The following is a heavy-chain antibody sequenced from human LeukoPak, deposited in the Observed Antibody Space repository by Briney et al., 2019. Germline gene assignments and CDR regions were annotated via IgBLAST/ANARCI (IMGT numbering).Heavy chain of an antibody. V-gene: IGHV4-39*07. Sequence: SETLSLTCTVSGGSISSSSYYWGWIRQPPGKGLEWIGSIYYSGSTYYNPSLKSRVTISVGTSKNQFSLKLSSVTAADTAVYYCARVVTEENNWFDPWGQGTLVTVSS. CDR3: ARVVTEENNWFDP. CDR1: GGSISSSSYY. J-gene: IGHJ5*02. CDR2: IYYSGST. D-gene: IGHD4-23*01.